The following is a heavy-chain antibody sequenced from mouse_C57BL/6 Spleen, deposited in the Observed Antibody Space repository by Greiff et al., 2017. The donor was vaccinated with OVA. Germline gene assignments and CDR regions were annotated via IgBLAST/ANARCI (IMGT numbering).Heavy chain of an antibody. CDR3: ARQFITTVVATGWFAY. CDR2: ISSGGSYT. J-gene: IGHJ3*01. CDR1: GFTFSSYG. V-gene: IGHV5-6*01. D-gene: IGHD1-1*01. Sequence: EVKLMESGGDLVKPGGSLKLSCAASGFTFSSYGMSWVRQTPDKRLEWVATISSGGSYTYYPDSVKGRFTISRDNAKNTLYLQMSSLKSEDTAMYYCARQFITTVVATGWFAYWGQGTLVTVSA.